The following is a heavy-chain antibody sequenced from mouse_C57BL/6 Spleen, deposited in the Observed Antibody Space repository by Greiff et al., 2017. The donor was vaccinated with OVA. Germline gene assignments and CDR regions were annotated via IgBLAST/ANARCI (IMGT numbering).Heavy chain of an antibody. CDR1: GYTFTSYW. D-gene: IGHD2-2*01. J-gene: IGHJ4*01. CDR2: IHPNSGST. Sequence: QVQLQQPGAELVKPGASVKLSCKASGYTFTSYWMHWVKQRPGQGLEWIGMIHPNSGSTNYNEKFKSKATLTVDKSYSTAYMQLSRLTSEDSAVYYGAREGVTTNARDDWGQGTSVTVSS. V-gene: IGHV1-64*01. CDR3: AREGVTTNARDD.